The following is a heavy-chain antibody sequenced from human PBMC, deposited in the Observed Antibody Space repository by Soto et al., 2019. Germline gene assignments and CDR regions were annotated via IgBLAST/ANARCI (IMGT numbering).Heavy chain of an antibody. CDR1: GFTFSSYA. CDR2: ISGSGGST. Sequence: TGGSLRLSCAASGFTFSSYAMSWVRQAPGKGLEWVSAISGSGGSTYCADSVKGRFTISRDNSKNTLYLQMNSLRAEDTAVYYCAKDGSLYSVYDSTYYYGMDVWGQGTTVTVSS. J-gene: IGHJ6*02. CDR3: AKDGSLYSVYDSTYYYGMDV. D-gene: IGHD5-12*01. V-gene: IGHV3-23*01.